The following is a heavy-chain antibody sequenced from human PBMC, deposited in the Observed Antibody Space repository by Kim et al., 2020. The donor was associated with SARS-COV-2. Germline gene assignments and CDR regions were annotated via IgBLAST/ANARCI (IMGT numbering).Heavy chain of an antibody. CDR2: GTI. CDR3: TTLKWELPTY. D-gene: IGHD1-26*01. J-gene: IGHJ4*02. Sequence: GTIDYAAPVKGRFTISRDDSKNTLYLQMNSLKTEDTAVYYCTTLKWELPTYWGQGTLVTVSS. V-gene: IGHV3-15*01.